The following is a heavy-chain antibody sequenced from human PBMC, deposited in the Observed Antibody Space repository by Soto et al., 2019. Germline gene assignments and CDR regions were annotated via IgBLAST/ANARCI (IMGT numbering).Heavy chain of an antibody. CDR1: GFTFSSYS. Sequence: GGSLRLSCAASGFTFSSYSMNWVRQAPGKGLEWVSSISSSSYIYYADSVKGRFTISRDNAKNSLYLQMNSLRAEDTAVYYCASLDIVVVPADVPYGMDVWGQGTTVTVSS. D-gene: IGHD2-2*01. CDR3: ASLDIVVVPADVPYGMDV. V-gene: IGHV3-21*01. CDR2: ISSSSYI. J-gene: IGHJ6*02.